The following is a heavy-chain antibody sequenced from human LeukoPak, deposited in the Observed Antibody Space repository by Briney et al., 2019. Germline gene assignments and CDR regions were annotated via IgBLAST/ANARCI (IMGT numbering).Heavy chain of an antibody. V-gene: IGHV3-23*01. D-gene: IGHD3-3*01. CDR3: ARVSVFGVVNSGDY. J-gene: IGHJ4*02. Sequence: GGSLRLSCAASGFTFSSYAMSWVRQAPGKGLEWVSAISGSGGSTYYADSVKGRFTISRDNAKNSLYLQMNSLRAEDTAVYYCARVSVFGVVNSGDYWGQGTLVTVSS. CDR2: ISGSGGST. CDR1: GFTFSSYA.